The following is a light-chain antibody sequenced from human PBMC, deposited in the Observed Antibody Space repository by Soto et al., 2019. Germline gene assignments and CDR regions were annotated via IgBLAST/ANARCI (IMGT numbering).Light chain of an antibody. CDR2: AAS. CDR3: QQSYSTPRIT. J-gene: IGKJ5*01. V-gene: IGKV1-39*01. Sequence: DIQITQSPSTVSASVGDRVNITCRASQSVSRWLAWYQQKPGKAPKLLIYAASSLQSGVPSRFSGSGSGTDFTLTISSLQPEDFATYYCQQSYSTPRITFGQGTRLEIK. CDR1: QSVSRW.